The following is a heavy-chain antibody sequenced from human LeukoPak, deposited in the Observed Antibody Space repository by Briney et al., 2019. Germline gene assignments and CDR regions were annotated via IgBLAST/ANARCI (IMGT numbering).Heavy chain of an antibody. D-gene: IGHD3-22*01. CDR1: GFTFDDYA. V-gene: IGHV3-9*01. CDR2: ISWNSGSK. Sequence: GGSLRLSCAASGFTFDDYAMHWVRQAPGKGLEWVSGISWNSGSKGYADSVKGRFTISRDNAKNSLYLQMNSLRAEDTALYYCAKANGGSSGNDYWGQGTLVTVSS. CDR3: AKANGGSSGNDY. J-gene: IGHJ4*02.